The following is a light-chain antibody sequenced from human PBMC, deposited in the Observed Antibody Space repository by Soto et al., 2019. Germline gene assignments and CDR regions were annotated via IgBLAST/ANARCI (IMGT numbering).Light chain of an antibody. Sequence: PGEGATLSCRASRHVISSYLAWFQQKPGQAPSLLIYGTSIRAPGIPDRFSGSGSGTDFTLTISRLEPEDFAVYFCHLYFGSVWTFGQGTKVEI. J-gene: IGKJ1*01. V-gene: IGKV3-20*01. CDR2: GTS. CDR3: HLYFGSVWT. CDR1: RHVISSY.